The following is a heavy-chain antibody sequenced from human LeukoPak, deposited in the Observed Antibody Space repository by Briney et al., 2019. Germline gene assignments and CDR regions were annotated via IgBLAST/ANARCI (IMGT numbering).Heavy chain of an antibody. CDR1: GFTFSDHG. V-gene: IGHV3-33*01. D-gene: IGHD3-10*01. CDR3: ARDPYGSGDGYFDY. J-gene: IGHJ4*02. Sequence: HPGRSLRLSCAASGFTFSDHGMHWVRQAPGKGLEWVAIIWYNGNKKYYAESVKGRFTISRDNSKNTLYLQMSSLRAEDTAVYYCARDPYGSGDGYFDYWGQGTLVTVSS. CDR2: IWYNGNKK.